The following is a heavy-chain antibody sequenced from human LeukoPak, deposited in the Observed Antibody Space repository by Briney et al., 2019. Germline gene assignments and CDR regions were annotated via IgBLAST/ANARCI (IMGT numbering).Heavy chain of an antibody. D-gene: IGHD2-2*01. CDR1: GFTFSGYS. V-gene: IGHV3-21*01. CDR3: SIEGCSSTSCYGEFDY. Sequence: GGSLRLSCAASGFTFSGYSMSWVRQAPGKGLEWVSSIIISISFIYYADSVKGRFTISRDNTKNSLYLQMNSLRAEGTAVYYCSIEGCSSTSCYGEFDYCGQGTLVTVSS. CDR2: IIISISFI. J-gene: IGHJ4*02.